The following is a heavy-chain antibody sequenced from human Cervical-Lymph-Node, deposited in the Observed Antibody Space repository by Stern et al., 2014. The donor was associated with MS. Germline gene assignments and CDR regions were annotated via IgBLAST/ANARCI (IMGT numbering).Heavy chain of an antibody. D-gene: IGHD1-1*01. J-gene: IGHJ4*02. Sequence: QITLKESGPTLVKPTQTLTLTCTFSGFSLTTNGVSVGWIRQPPGKALEWLAHIYWDDDKRYSPSLKSRLTITKDTSKNQVVLTMTNMDPVDTATYFCAHSEDDEGCDYWGQGTLITVSS. CDR2: IYWDDDK. CDR1: GFSLTTNGVS. CDR3: AHSEDDEGCDY. V-gene: IGHV2-5*02.